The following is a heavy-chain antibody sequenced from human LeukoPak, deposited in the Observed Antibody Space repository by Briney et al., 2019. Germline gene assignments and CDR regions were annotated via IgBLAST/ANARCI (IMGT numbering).Heavy chain of an antibody. CDR2: IYYSVTN. CDR3: ARDVGPGLFDP. CDR1: TGSMSSYY. V-gene: IGHV4-59*01. Sequence: SETLSLTCTVSTGSMSSYYWSWIRQPPGKGLEWIGYIYYSVTNNYNHSLKSRVTMSVDTSKNQFSLKLSSVTAADTAVYYCARDVGPGLFDPWGQGTLVTVSS. D-gene: IGHD1-26*01. J-gene: IGHJ5*02.